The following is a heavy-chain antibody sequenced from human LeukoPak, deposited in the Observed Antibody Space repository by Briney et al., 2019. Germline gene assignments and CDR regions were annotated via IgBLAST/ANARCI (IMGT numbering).Heavy chain of an antibody. Sequence: GGSLRLSCAASGLTFNNYAMTWVRQAPGKGLEWVSVVSGSGDNTNYADSVKGRFTISRDNSKNTLFLQMNSLRTEDTAVYFCARWGNDYSQFDSWGQGTLVTVS. CDR1: GLTFNNYA. CDR3: ARWGNDYSQFDS. D-gene: IGHD4-11*01. V-gene: IGHV3-23*01. CDR2: VSGSGDNT. J-gene: IGHJ4*02.